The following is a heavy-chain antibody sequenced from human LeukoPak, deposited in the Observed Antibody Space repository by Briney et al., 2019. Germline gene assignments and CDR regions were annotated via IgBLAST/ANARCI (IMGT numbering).Heavy chain of an antibody. V-gene: IGHV3-33*01. CDR1: GFIFSNYG. Sequence: GGSLRLSCEVSGFIFSNYGMHWVRQAPGKGLEWLALIWYDGRTKFHADSVKGRFTISRDNSANTLYLQMSSLRVEDTAVYYCAREWGRIAVAGGPGYWGQGARATVSS. J-gene: IGHJ4*02. CDR3: AREWGRIAVAGGPGY. CDR2: IWYDGRTK. D-gene: IGHD6-19*01.